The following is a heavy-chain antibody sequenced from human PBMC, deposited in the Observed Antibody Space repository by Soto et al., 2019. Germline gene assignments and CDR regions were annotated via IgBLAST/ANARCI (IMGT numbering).Heavy chain of an antibody. CDR2: ISENGGSRGGT. D-gene: IGHD2-21*01. J-gene: IGHJ3*02. CDR3: ASAKAVVIAPLGI. CDR1: GFTFSNSA. Sequence: GGSLRLSCAASGFTFSNSAMTWVRQAPGQGLEWVASISENGGSRGGTYYANSVKGRFTISRDNSKNTLYLQVDSLTGADTAVYYCASAKAVVIAPLGIWGQGALVTVSS. V-gene: IGHV3-23*01.